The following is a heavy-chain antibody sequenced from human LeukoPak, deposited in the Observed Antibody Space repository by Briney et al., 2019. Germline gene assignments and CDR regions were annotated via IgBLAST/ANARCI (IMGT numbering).Heavy chain of an antibody. D-gene: IGHD4-23*01. CDR1: GGSISSSSYY. V-gene: IGHV4-39*07. CDR3: ARGIFFGGRNQYIWVDA. CDR2: IYYSGST. Sequence: SETLSLTCTVSGGSISSSSYYWGWIRQPPGKGLEWIGSIYYSGSTYYNPSLKSRVTISVDTSKNQFSLKPSSVTAADTAVYYCARGIFFGGRNQYIWVDAWGQGTLVTVSS. J-gene: IGHJ5*02.